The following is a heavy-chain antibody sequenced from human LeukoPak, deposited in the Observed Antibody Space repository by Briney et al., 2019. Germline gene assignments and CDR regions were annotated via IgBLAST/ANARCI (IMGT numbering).Heavy chain of an antibody. Sequence: GGSLRLSCAASGFSFSSYDMHWVRQVTGKGLDWVSAISTADDTYYPGSVKGRFTISRENAKNSLYLQMNSLRAGDTAVYYCVRGTVGVGAFDIWGQGTMVTVS. CDR1: GFSFSSYD. CDR3: VRGTVGVGAFDI. V-gene: IGHV3-13*01. CDR2: ISTADDT. D-gene: IGHD1-1*01. J-gene: IGHJ3*02.